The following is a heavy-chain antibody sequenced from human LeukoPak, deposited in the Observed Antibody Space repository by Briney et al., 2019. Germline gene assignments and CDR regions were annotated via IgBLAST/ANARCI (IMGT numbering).Heavy chain of an antibody. CDR1: GFTFSSCA. CDR3: ARGEDGWFGELFDY. Sequence: GGSLRLSCAASGFTFSSCAMSRVRQAPGKGLEWVSAISGSGGSTYYADSVKGRFTISRDNSKNTLYLQMNSLRAEDTAVYYCARGEDGWFGELFDYWGQGTLVTVSS. D-gene: IGHD3-10*01. J-gene: IGHJ4*02. V-gene: IGHV3-23*01. CDR2: ISGSGGST.